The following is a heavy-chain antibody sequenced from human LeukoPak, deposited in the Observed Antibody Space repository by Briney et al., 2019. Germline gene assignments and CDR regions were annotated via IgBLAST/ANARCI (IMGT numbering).Heavy chain of an antibody. CDR3: ARIVGAAHFDY. J-gene: IGHJ4*02. V-gene: IGHV4-39*01. Sequence: SEALSLTCTVSGGSISSSSYYWGWIRQPPGEGLEWIGSIYYSGSTYYNPSLKSRVTISVDTSKNQFSLKLSSVTAADTAVYYCARIVGAAHFDYWGQGTLVTVSS. CDR2: IYYSGST. D-gene: IGHD1-26*01. CDR1: GGSISSSSYY.